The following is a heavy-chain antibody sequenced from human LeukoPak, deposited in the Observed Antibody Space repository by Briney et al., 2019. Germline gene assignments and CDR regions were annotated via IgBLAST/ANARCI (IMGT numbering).Heavy chain of an antibody. CDR2: IHYSGST. CDR3: ARVRPAVAGTHYFDY. Sequence: SETLSLTCTVSGGSISSYYWSWIRQPPGKGLEWIGYIHYSGSTNYNPSLKSRVTISVDTSKNQFSLKLSSVTAADTAVYYCARVRPAVAGTHYFDYWGQGSLVTVSS. CDR1: GGSISSYY. V-gene: IGHV4-59*01. D-gene: IGHD6-19*01. J-gene: IGHJ4*02.